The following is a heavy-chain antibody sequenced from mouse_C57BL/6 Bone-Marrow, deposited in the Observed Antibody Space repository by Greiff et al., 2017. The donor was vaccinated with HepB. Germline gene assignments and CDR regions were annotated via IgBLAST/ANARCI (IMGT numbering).Heavy chain of an antibody. Sequence: VQLKQSGAELARPGASVKLSCKASGYTFTSYGISWVKQRTGQGLEWIGEIYPRSGNTYYNEKFKGKATLTADKSSSTAYMELRSLTSEDSAVYFCARPPLLLRSLYYYAMDYWGQGTSVTVSS. D-gene: IGHD1-1*01. CDR2: IYPRSGNT. V-gene: IGHV1-81*01. J-gene: IGHJ4*01. CDR3: ARPPLLLRSLYYYAMDY. CDR1: GYTFTSYG.